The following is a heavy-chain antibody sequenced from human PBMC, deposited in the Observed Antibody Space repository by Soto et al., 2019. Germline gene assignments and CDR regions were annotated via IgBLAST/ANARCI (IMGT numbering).Heavy chain of an antibody. CDR3: ARVREYSYGYSDV. V-gene: IGHV3-48*02. CDR1: GFTFSPYT. Sequence: EVQLVESGGGFVQPGGSLRLSCAASGFTFSPYTMNWVRQAPGKGLEWVSHIGSSSSPIYYADSVKGRFTVSRDNAKNSLYLEMNNLRDEDTAVYYCARVREYSYGYSDVWGQGTTVTVSS. CDR2: IGSSSSPI. D-gene: IGHD5-18*01. J-gene: IGHJ6*02.